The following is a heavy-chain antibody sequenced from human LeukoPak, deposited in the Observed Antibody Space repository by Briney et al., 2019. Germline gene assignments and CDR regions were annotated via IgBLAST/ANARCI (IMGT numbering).Heavy chain of an antibody. J-gene: IGHJ5*02. CDR2: MNPNSGNT. CDR3: TRTYCSRRSCYGRTAKWLEP. CDR1: GYTFTSYG. D-gene: IGHD2-2*01. V-gene: IGHV1-8*01. Sequence: GASVKVSCKASGYTFTSYGINWVRQATGQGLEWMGWMNPNSGNTGYAQKVQVRVTMTRDTSISTDYMELSSLRPENTAVDYYTRTYCSRRSCYGRTAKWLEPWGQGTLVTVSS.